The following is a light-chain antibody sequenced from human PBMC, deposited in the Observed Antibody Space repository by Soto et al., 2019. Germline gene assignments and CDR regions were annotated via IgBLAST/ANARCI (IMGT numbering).Light chain of an antibody. V-gene: IGKV3-20*01. J-gene: IGKJ1*01. Sequence: ELVLTQSPGTLSLSPGERATLSCRASQSVSSTYLAWYQQKPGQAPRLLIYGASSRATGIPDRFSCSGSGTDFTLTISRLEPEDFAVYYCQQYGSSAWTFGQGTKVEIK. CDR3: QQYGSSAWT. CDR2: GAS. CDR1: QSVSSTY.